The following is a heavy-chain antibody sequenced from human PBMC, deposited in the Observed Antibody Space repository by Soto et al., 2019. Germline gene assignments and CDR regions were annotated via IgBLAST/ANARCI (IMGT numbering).Heavy chain of an antibody. Sequence: ASVNVSCKASGYTFTSYGISWARQAPGQGLEWMGWISTYTAHTDYAQKFQGRVTMTTDTSTSTAYMELNSLRADDTALYYCAKAPHYYDSGSFYQPPDSWGHGTLVTVSS. CDR1: GYTFTSYG. CDR3: AKAPHYYDSGSFYQPPDS. CDR2: ISTYTAHT. J-gene: IGHJ5*01. D-gene: IGHD3-22*01. V-gene: IGHV1-18*01.